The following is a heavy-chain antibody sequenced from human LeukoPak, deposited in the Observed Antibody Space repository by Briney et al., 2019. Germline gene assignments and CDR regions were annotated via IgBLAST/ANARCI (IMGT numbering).Heavy chain of an antibody. Sequence: SETLSLTCTVYNGSLSDYFWSWIRQPPPRGLEWIGEINHSGSTNYSPSLNGRVTFSVDTSKHQFSLNLGSVTAADTAVYYCARGSYGDSGRRVFDYWGQGTLVTVSS. CDR3: ARGSYGDSGRRVFDY. CDR2: INHSGST. D-gene: IGHD4-17*01. CDR1: NGSLSDYF. J-gene: IGHJ4*02. V-gene: IGHV4-34*01.